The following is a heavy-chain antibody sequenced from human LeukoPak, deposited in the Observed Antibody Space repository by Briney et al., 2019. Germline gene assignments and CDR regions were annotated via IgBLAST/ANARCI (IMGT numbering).Heavy chain of an antibody. CDR1: GGSISSSNW. CDR2: IYHSGSD. J-gene: IGHJ6*02. CDR3: ARASTLNYYFGMDV. Sequence: NPSETLSLTCAVSGGSISSSNWWSWVRQPPGKGLEWIGNIYHSGSDFYNPSLKSRVTISVDTSKNQFSLNLSSVTAADTAVYYCARASTLNYYFGMDVWGQGTTVTVSS. D-gene: IGHD5/OR15-5a*01. V-gene: IGHV4-4*02.